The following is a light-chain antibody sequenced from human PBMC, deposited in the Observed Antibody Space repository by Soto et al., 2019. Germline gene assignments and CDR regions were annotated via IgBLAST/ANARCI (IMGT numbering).Light chain of an antibody. CDR3: QQYNNWPRT. CDR1: QSVSSN. J-gene: IGKJ2*01. Sequence: EIAMTQSPATLSVSPGERATLSCRASQSVSSNLAWYQQKPGQAPRVLIYGASTRATGIPARFSGSGSGTEFTLTISSLQSEDFAVYYCQQYNNWPRTFGQGTKLEI. V-gene: IGKV3-15*01. CDR2: GAS.